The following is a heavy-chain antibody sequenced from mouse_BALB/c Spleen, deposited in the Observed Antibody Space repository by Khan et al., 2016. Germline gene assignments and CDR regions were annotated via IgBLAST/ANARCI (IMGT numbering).Heavy chain of an antibody. Sequence: QIQLVQSGPELKKPGETVKVSCKASGYTFTNYGMNWVKQAPGKGLKWMGWINTYSGEPTYADDFKGRFAFSLETSASTAYLQINNLKNEDMATXCCARGEMDDYEYYFDYWGQGTILTVSS. CDR3: ARGEMDDYEYYFDY. D-gene: IGHD2-4*01. V-gene: IGHV9-1*02. CDR2: INTYSGEP. J-gene: IGHJ2*01. CDR1: GYTFTNYG.